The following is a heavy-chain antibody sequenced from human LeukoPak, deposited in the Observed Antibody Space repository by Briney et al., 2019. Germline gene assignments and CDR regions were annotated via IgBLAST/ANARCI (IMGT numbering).Heavy chain of an antibody. V-gene: IGHV3-7*01. Sequence: PGGSLRLSCAASGFTFSNYWMSWVRQAPGKGLEWVANINQDGSEKYYVDSVKGRFTISRDNAKNSLYLQMNSLRAEDTAVYYCAKEDLIRFRAFDIWGQGTMVTVSS. CDR1: GFTFSNYW. D-gene: IGHD3-3*01. CDR2: INQDGSEK. CDR3: AKEDLIRFRAFDI. J-gene: IGHJ3*02.